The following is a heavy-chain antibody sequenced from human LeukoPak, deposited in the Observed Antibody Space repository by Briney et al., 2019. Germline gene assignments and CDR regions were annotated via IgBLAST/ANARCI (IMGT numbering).Heavy chain of an antibody. D-gene: IGHD3-3*01. CDR1: GGSISNYY. CDR2: IYYSGST. CDR3: AGQHDFWSGYDY. Sequence: PSETLSLTCTVSGGSISNYYWSWIRQPPGKGLEWIGYIYYSGSTNYNPSLKSRVTISVDTSKNQFSLKLSSVTAADTAVYYCAGQHDFWSGYDYWGQGTLVTVSS. J-gene: IGHJ4*02. V-gene: IGHV4-59*08.